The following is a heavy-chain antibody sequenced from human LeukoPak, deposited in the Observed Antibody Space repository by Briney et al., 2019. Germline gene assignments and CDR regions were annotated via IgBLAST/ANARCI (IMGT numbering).Heavy chain of an antibody. Sequence: GASVKVSCKASGYTFTSYYMHWVRQAPGQGLEWTGIINPSGGSTSYAQKFQGRVTMTRDTSTSTVYMELSSLRSEDTAVYYCARASASRTNSNSYYFETTKKNAFDIWGQGTMVIVSS. CDR3: ARASASRTNSNSYYFETTKKNAFDI. D-gene: IGHD3-22*01. CDR1: GYTFTSYY. CDR2: INPSGGST. V-gene: IGHV1-46*01. J-gene: IGHJ3*02.